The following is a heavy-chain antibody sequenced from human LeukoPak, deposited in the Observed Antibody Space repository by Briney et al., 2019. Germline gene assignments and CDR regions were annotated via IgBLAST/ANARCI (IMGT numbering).Heavy chain of an antibody. CDR2: IISSSSTI. D-gene: IGHD4-17*01. Sequence: GGELRISCGASGFSISSYSMIWVVQAPREGLQGGSYIISSSSTIYYADSVKDRFTISRDNAKNSLYLQMNSRRAEDTAVYYCARDRSTVTTWVDYWGQGTLVTVSS. J-gene: IGHJ4*02. CDR3: ARDRSTVTTWVDY. V-gene: IGHV3-48*01. CDR1: GFSISSYS.